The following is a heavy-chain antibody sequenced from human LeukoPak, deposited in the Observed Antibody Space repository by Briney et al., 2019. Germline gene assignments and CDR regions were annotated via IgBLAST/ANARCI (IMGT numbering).Heavy chain of an antibody. CDR2: ISGSGGST. Sequence: GGSLRLSCAASGLTFSSYAMSWVRQAPGKGLEWVSAISGSGGSTYYADSVKGRFTISRDNSKNTLYLQMNSLRAEDTAVYYCAKRAAAGSYYYYGMDVWGQGTTVTVSS. J-gene: IGHJ6*02. CDR3: AKRAAAGSYYYYGMDV. D-gene: IGHD6-13*01. V-gene: IGHV3-23*01. CDR1: GLTFSSYA.